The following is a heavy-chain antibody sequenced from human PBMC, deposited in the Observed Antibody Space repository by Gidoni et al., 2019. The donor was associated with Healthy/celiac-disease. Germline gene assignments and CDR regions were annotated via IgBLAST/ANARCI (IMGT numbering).Heavy chain of an antibody. CDR1: GFSLSNARMG. Sequence: QVTLKASGPVLVRPTAALTLTCTVPGFSLSNARMGLRWLRQPPGKAVEWHAHSFSNDEKSYSRSLKSRSNISKDTSKSQVVSTMTNMEPVDTATNYCARDSFGLSRGFDYWGQGTLVTVSS. D-gene: IGHD3-16*01. CDR2: SFSNDEK. V-gene: IGHV2-26*01. CDR3: ARDSFGLSRGFDY. J-gene: IGHJ4*02.